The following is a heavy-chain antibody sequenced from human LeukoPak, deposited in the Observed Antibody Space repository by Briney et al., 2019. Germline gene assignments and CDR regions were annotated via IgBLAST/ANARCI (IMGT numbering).Heavy chain of an antibody. CDR3: ARGSSWYYYGMDV. CDR1: GCTFSSYA. D-gene: IGHD6-13*01. V-gene: IGHV1-69*01. Sequence: GSSVNVSCKASGCTFSSYAISWVRQAPGQGLEWMGGIIPIFGTANYAQKFQGRVTITADESTSTAYMELSSLRSEVTAVYYCARGSSWYYYGMDVWGQGATVTVSS. J-gene: IGHJ6*02. CDR2: IIPIFGTA.